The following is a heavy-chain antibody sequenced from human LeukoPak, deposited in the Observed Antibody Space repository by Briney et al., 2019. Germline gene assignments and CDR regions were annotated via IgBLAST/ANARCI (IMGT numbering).Heavy chain of an antibody. V-gene: IGHV1-8*01. D-gene: IGHD6-13*01. CDR1: GYTFTSYD. Sequence: AASVKVSCKASGYTFTSYDINWVRQATGQGLEWMGWMNPNSGNTGYAQKFQGRVTMTRNTSISTAYMELSSLRSEDTAVYYCARVQVSSWYYYYYMGVWGKGTTVTISS. J-gene: IGHJ6*03. CDR2: MNPNSGNT. CDR3: ARVQVSSWYYYYYMGV.